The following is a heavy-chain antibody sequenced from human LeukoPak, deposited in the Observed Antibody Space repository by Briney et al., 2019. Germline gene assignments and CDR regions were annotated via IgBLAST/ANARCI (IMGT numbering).Heavy chain of an antibody. J-gene: IGHJ4*02. V-gene: IGHV3-72*01. CDR3: VRVVTTRSGWYHFDN. CDR2: SATTKPNSCTT. CDR1: GFSIADHH. Sequence: PGGSLRLSCAGAGFSIADHHMDWVRQAPGTGLEWIGRSATTKPNSCTTQYAASVRGRFTISRDDSQNSLHLHLNSLKTEDTAVYYCVRVVTTRSGWYHFDNWGLGTLVRVSS. D-gene: IGHD6-13*01.